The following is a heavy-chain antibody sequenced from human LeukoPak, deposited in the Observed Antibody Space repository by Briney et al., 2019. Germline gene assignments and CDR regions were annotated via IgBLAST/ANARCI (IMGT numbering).Heavy chain of an antibody. Sequence: GGSLRLSCAASGFTFDDYGMSWVRQAPGKGLEWVANIKQDGSEKSYVDSVKGRFTISRDNTKNSLYLQMNSLRAEDTAVYFCAREWAGPSFDYWGQGTLVTVSS. V-gene: IGHV3-7*01. D-gene: IGHD6-19*01. J-gene: IGHJ4*02. CDR2: IKQDGSEK. CDR1: GFTFDDYG. CDR3: AREWAGPSFDY.